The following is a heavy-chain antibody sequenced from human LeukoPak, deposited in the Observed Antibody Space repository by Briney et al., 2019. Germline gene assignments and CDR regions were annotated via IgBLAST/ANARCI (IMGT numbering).Heavy chain of an antibody. CDR1: GYTFTGYY. J-gene: IGHJ4*02. CDR2: INPNSGGT. Sequence: GASVKVSCKASGYTFTGYYMHWVRQAPGQGLEWMGWINPNSGGTNYAQKFQGRVTMTRDTSISTAYMELSRLRSEDTAVYYCASRFFSSRRQIYYFDYWGQGTLVTVSS. V-gene: IGHV1-2*02. D-gene: IGHD3-3*01. CDR3: ASRFFSSRRQIYYFDY.